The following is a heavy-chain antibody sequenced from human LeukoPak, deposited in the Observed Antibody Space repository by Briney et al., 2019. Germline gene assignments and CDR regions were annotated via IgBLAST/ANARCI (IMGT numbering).Heavy chain of an antibody. CDR3: ARRAARGRFDP. D-gene: IGHD6-6*01. CDR2: IGSSSSTI. V-gene: IGHV3-48*01. J-gene: IGHJ5*02. Sequence: PGGSLRLSCAASEFTFSSYNLNWLRQAPGKGLEWVSYIGSSSSTIYYADSVKGRFTISRDNAKNSLYLQMNSLRAEDTAVYYCARRAARGRFDPWGQGTLVTVSS. CDR1: EFTFSSYN.